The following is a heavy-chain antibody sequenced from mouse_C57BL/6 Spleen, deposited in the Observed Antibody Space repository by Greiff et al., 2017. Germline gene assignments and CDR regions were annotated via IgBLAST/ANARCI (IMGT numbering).Heavy chain of an antibody. V-gene: IGHV5-15*04. D-gene: IGHD2-2*01. CDR3: ARRSNGYDAMDY. CDR1: GFTFSDYG. Sequence: EVHLVESGGGLVQPGGSLKLSCAASGFTFSDYGMAWVRQAPRKGPEWVAFISNLAYSIYYADTVTGRFTISRENAKNTLYLEMSRLRSEDTAMYYCARRSNGYDAMDYWGQGTSVTVSS. CDR2: ISNLAYSI. J-gene: IGHJ4*01.